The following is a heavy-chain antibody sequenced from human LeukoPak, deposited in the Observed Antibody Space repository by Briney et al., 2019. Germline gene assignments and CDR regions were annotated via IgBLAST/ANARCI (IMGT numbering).Heavy chain of an antibody. D-gene: IGHD2-15*01. CDR1: GYTFTGYY. Sequence: GASVKVSCKASGYTFTGYYMHWVRQAPGQGLEWMGWINPNSGGTNYAQKFQGRVTMTRDTSISTAYMELSRLRSDDTAVYYCAREEVVAATNLWVYYYGMDVWGQGTTVTVSS. J-gene: IGHJ6*02. CDR2: INPNSGGT. CDR3: AREEVVAATNLWVYYYGMDV. V-gene: IGHV1-2*02.